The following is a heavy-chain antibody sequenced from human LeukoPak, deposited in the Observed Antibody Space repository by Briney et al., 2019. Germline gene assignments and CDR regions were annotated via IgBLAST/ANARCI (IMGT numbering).Heavy chain of an antibody. CDR2: ISAYNGNT. D-gene: IGHD6-19*01. J-gene: IGHJ4*02. CDR3: ASARGAMASGWYVFAS. V-gene: IGHV1-18*01. CDR1: GYTFTSHG. Sequence: GAAVKVSCKASGYTFTSHGIHWVRQAPGQGLEWLGWISAYNGNTYYAQKLQGRVTMTTDTSTSRAYMELRSLRSDDTAVYYCASARGAMASGWYVFASWGQGTLVTVSS.